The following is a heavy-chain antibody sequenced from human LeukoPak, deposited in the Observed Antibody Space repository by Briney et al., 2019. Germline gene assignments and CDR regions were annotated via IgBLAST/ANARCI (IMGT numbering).Heavy chain of an antibody. Sequence: GRSLRLSCAASGFTFDDYAMHWVRPAPGKGLEWVSGISWNSGSIGYADSVKGRFTISRDNAKNSLYLQMNSLRAEDTALYYCAKEYDSSGYLGGLFDYWGQGTLVTVSS. V-gene: IGHV3-9*01. CDR1: GFTFDDYA. J-gene: IGHJ4*02. CDR3: AKEYDSSGYLGGLFDY. CDR2: ISWNSGSI. D-gene: IGHD3-22*01.